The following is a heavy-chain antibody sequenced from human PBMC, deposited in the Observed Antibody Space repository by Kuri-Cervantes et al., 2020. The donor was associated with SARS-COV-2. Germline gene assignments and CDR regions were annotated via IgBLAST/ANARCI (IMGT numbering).Heavy chain of an antibody. V-gene: IGHV3-21*01. CDR3: ARAGLYYDPSFDY. Sequence: GGSLRLSCAASGFTFSTYSMNWVRQAPGKGLEWVSFIKSSSSYIYYADSVKGRFTISRDNAKNSLYLQMNSLRAEDTAVYYCARAGLYYDPSFDYWGQGTLVTVSS. CDR1: GFTFSTYS. CDR2: IKSSSSYI. D-gene: IGHD3-22*01. J-gene: IGHJ4*02.